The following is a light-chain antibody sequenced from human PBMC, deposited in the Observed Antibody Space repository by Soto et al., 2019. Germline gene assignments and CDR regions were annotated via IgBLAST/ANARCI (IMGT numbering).Light chain of an antibody. J-gene: IGKJ2*01. CDR1: QSISSY. CDR2: AAS. V-gene: IGKV1-39*01. Sequence: DIQMTQSPSSLSASVGDRVTITCRASQSISSYLNWYQQKPGKAPKLLIYAASSLQSGVPSRFSGSGSGTDFTLTISSLPPEDFATYYGQQSYSTPYTCGQGTKLEIK. CDR3: QQSYSTPYT.